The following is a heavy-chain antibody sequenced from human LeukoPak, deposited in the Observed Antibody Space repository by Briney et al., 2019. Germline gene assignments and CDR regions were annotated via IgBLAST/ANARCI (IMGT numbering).Heavy chain of an antibody. Sequence: ASVKVSCKASGYTFTGYYMHWVRQAPGQGLEWMGWINPNSGGTNNAQKFEGRGITTRDTFISTAYMVMSRLRSDDTSVYYCARQLEGVPAALFDYWGQGTLVTVSS. V-gene: IGHV1-2*02. CDR2: INPNSGGT. J-gene: IGHJ4*02. CDR3: ARQLEGVPAALFDY. D-gene: IGHD2-2*01. CDR1: GYTFTGYY.